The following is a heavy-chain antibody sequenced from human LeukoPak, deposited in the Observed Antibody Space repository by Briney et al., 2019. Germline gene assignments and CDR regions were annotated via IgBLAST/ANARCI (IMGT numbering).Heavy chain of an antibody. D-gene: IGHD3-22*01. Sequence: GGSLRLSCAASGFTFSSYWMHWVRQAPGKGLVWVSRINSDGSSTSYADSVKGRFTISRDNAKNTLYLQMNSLIAEDTVVYYCAKESYDSSGYFNWFDPWGQGTLVTVSS. CDR3: AKESYDSSGYFNWFDP. J-gene: IGHJ5*02. CDR1: GFTFSSYW. CDR2: INSDGSST. V-gene: IGHV3-74*01.